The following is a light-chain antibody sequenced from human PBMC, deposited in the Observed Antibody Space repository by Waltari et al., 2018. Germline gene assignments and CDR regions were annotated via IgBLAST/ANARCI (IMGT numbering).Light chain of an antibody. CDR1: QGINIY. J-gene: IGKJ1*01. CDR2: VAS. CDR3: QESYSIPRT. V-gene: IGKV1-39*01. Sequence: EIPLTQSPSSLSAPVGDRVTITFRASQGINIYLNWSQQTPGKAPKLLIYVASMLQSGVPSRCSGSGSGTDVTLTINSLQPEGIGTDYCQESYSIPRTFGQGTKVGIK.